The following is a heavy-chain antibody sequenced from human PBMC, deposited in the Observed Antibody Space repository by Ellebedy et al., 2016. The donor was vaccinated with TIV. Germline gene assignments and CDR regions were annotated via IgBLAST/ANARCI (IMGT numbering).Heavy chain of an antibody. J-gene: IGHJ3*01. V-gene: IGHV3-23*01. CDR3: ARDPVGVGPAFDV. Sequence: PGGSLRLSCAASGLTFSSHAMSWVRQAPGKGLEWVSSITESGGNTYYADSVKGRFTISRDNSTDTRSLQMNSLRAEDTAIYYCARDPVGVGPAFDVWGQGTMVTVSS. CDR1: GLTFSSHA. D-gene: IGHD4-23*01. CDR2: ITESGGNT.